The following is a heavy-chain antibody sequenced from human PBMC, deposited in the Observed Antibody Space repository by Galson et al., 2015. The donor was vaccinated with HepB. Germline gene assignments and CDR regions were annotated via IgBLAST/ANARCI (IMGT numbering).Heavy chain of an antibody. CDR1: GFTFSSYA. D-gene: IGHD3-10*01. J-gene: IGHJ5*02. V-gene: IGHV3-23*01. Sequence: SLRLSCAASGFTFSSYAMSWVRQAPGKGLEWVSAISGSGGSTYYADSVKGRFTISRDNSKNTLYLQMNSLRAEDTAVYYCAKDSPLITMVRGVPNWFDPWGQGTLVTVSS. CDR2: ISGSGGST. CDR3: AKDSPLITMVRGVPNWFDP.